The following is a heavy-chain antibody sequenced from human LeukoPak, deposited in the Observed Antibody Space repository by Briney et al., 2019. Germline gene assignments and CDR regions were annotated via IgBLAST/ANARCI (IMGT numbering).Heavy chain of an antibody. J-gene: IGHJ3*02. CDR1: GFTFSSYE. Sequence: PGGSLRLSCAASGFTFSSYEMNWVRQAPGKGLEWVSYISSSGSTIYYADSVKGRFTISRDNAKNSLYLQMDSLRADDTAVYYCARDIQRWAFDIWGQGTMVTVSS. V-gene: IGHV3-48*03. CDR2: ISSSGSTI. CDR3: ARDIQRWAFDI. D-gene: IGHD5-18*01.